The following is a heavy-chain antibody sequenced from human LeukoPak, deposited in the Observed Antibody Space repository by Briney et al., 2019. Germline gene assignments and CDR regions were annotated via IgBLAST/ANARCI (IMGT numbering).Heavy chain of an antibody. CDR3: ARHGGSYGFDY. CDR1: RDSFSAYY. CDR2: ISYSSST. V-gene: IGHV4-59*01. J-gene: IGHJ4*02. D-gene: IGHD1-26*01. Sequence: SETLSLTCAVPRDSFSAYYWCWIRQPPGKGLEWIGYISYSSSTNYNPSLKSRLTISGDTSKNQLYLKVSSVTAADTAVYHCARHGGSYGFDYWGQGTLVTVSS.